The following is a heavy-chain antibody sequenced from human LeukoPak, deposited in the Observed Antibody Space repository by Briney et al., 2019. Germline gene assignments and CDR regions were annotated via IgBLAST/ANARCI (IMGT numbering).Heavy chain of an antibody. Sequence: GGSLRLSCAASGFTFSNHWMHWVRQAPGKGLVWVSRINSDGNSTSYADSVKGRLTISRDNAKNTLYLQMNSLRAEDTAVYYCARRRYCSSTNCYGDWFDPWGQGTLVTVSS. CDR2: INSDGNST. V-gene: IGHV3-74*01. CDR1: GFTFSNHW. CDR3: ARRRYCSSTNCYGDWFDP. D-gene: IGHD2-2*01. J-gene: IGHJ5*02.